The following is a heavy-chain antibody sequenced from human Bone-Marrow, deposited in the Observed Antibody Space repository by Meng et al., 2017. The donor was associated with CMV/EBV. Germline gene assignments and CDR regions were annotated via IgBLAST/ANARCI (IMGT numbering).Heavy chain of an antibody. V-gene: IGHV3-21*04. J-gene: IGHJ3*02. CDR1: GFTFSSYS. Sequence: GESLKISCAASGFTFSSYSMNWVRQAPGKGLEWVSSISSSSSYIYYADSVKGRFTISRDNAKNSLYLQMNSLRAEDTAVYYCARGYPYDAFDIWGQGTMVTVSS. CDR3: ARGYPYDAFDI. CDR2: ISSSSSYI. D-gene: IGHD1-14*01.